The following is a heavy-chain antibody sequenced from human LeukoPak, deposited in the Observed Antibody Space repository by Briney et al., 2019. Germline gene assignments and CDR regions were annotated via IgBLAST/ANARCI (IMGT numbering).Heavy chain of an antibody. Sequence: SETLSLTCAVYGGSFSGYYWSWIRQPPGKGLEWIGEINHSGSTNYNPPLKSRVTISVDTSKNQFSLKLSSVTAADTAVYYCARRILGAIDYWGQGTLVTVSS. CDR2: INHSGST. V-gene: IGHV4-34*01. D-gene: IGHD1-26*01. CDR1: GGSFSGYY. CDR3: ARRILGAIDY. J-gene: IGHJ4*02.